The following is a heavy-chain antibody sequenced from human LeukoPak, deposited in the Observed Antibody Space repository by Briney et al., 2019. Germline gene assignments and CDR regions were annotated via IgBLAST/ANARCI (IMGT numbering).Heavy chain of an antibody. CDR2: ISYDGSNK. CDR3: AKDERGIAAAGTGGSDY. V-gene: IGHV3-30*18. J-gene: IGHJ4*02. Sequence: GGPLRLSCAASGFTFSTYGMHWVRQAPGKGLEWVAVISYDGSNKYYADSVRGRFTISRDNSKNTLYLQMNSLRTEDTAVYYCAKDERGIAAAGTGGSDYWGQGTLVTVSS. CDR1: GFTFSTYG. D-gene: IGHD6-13*01.